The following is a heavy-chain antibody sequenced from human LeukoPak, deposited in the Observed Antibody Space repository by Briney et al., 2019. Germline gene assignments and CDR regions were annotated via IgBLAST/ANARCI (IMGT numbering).Heavy chain of an antibody. D-gene: IGHD3-10*01. CDR2: INHSGST. CDR3: ARGVKEYYYGSGSYRY. J-gene: IGHJ4*02. Sequence: TSETLSLTCAVYGGSFSGYYWSWIRQPPGKGLEWIGEINHSGSTNYNPSLKSRVTISVDTSKNQFSLKLSSVTAADTAVYYCARGVKEYYYGSGSYRYWGQGTLVTVSS. V-gene: IGHV4-34*01. CDR1: GGSFSGYY.